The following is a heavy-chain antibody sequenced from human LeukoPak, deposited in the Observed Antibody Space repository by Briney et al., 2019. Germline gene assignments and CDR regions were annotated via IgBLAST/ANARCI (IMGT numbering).Heavy chain of an antibody. CDR3: ARDLSMGDFWSGYYAPFGY. CDR2: ISGSGGST. V-gene: IGHV3-23*01. J-gene: IGHJ4*02. Sequence: GGSLRLSCAASGFTFSSYAMSWVRQAPGKGLEWVSAISGSGGSTYYADSVKGRFTISRDNSKNTLYLQMNSLRAEDTAVYYCARDLSMGDFWSGYYAPFGYWGQGTLVTVSS. CDR1: GFTFSSYA. D-gene: IGHD3-3*01.